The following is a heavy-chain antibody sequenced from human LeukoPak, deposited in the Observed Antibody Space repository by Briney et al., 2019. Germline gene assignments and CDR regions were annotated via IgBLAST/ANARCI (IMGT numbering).Heavy chain of an antibody. CDR2: IYYSGST. V-gene: IGHV4-61*01. Sequence: SETLSLTCTVSVGSVSSGSYYWSRIRQPPGKGLEWIGYIYYSGSTNYNPSLKSRVTISVDASKNQFSLKLSSVTAADTAVYYCARGMVVTAYFDYWGQGTLVTVSS. CDR1: VGSVSSGSYY. D-gene: IGHD2-21*02. J-gene: IGHJ4*02. CDR3: ARGMVVTAYFDY.